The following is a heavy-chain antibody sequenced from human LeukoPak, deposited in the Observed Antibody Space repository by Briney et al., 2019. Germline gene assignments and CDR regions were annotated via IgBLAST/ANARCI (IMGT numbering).Heavy chain of an antibody. CDR2: IHSDGSST. V-gene: IGHV3-74*01. D-gene: IGHD6-13*01. Sequence: PGGSLRLSCAASGFTFSSYWMHWVRQAPGKGLVWVSRIHSDGSSTSYADSVKGRFTISRDNAKSTLYLQMNSLRAEDTAVYYCAKVGLSSSWYYAFDIWGQGTMVTVSS. CDR1: GFTFSSYW. CDR3: AKVGLSSSWYYAFDI. J-gene: IGHJ3*02.